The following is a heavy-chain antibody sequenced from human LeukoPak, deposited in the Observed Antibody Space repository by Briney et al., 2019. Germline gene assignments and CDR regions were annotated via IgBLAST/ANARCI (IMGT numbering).Heavy chain of an antibody. CDR1: GGSISSSSYY. CDR3: ARATSITMARGVASMYYSDY. D-gene: IGHD3-10*01. Sequence: SETLSLTCTVSGGSISSSSYYWGWIRQPPGKGLEWIGNIYYSGSTYYNPSLKSRVTISIDMSKNQFSLKLYSVTAADTAVHYCARATSITMARGVASMYYSDYWGQGTLVTVSS. V-gene: IGHV4-39*07. J-gene: IGHJ4*02. CDR2: IYYSGST.